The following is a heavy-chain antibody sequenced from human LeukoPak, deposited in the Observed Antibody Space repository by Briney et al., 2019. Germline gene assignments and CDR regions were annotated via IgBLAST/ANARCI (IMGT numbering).Heavy chain of an antibody. CDR2: INPDNGNT. D-gene: IGHD3-10*01. J-gene: IGHJ4*02. CDR3: ARDFGTGSYLEY. CDR1: GYTFTTYG. V-gene: IGHV1-18*01. Sequence: ASVKVSCKPSGYTFTTYGLSWVRQAPGQGHEWTGWINPDNGNTNYAQKFRGGVTMTTDASTSTVYMELRSLRSDDTAVYYCARDFGTGSYLEYWGQGTPITVSS.